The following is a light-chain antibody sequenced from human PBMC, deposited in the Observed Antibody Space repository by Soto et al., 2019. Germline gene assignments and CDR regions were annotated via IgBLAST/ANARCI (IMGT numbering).Light chain of an antibody. CDR1: QSVLYSSNNKNH. Sequence: DIVITLSPDSLAVSLGERATINCKSSQSVLYSSNNKNHLTWFQQKPGQPPKLLIYWASTRESGVPDRFSGSGSGTDFTLTISSLQAEDVAVYYCQQYVSTPFTFGGGTKVAI. V-gene: IGKV4-1*01. CDR3: QQYVSTPFT. J-gene: IGKJ4*01. CDR2: WAS.